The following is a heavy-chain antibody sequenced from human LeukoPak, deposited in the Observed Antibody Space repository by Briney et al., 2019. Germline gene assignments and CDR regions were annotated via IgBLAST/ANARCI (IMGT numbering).Heavy chain of an antibody. CDR1: GGSFSGYY. Sequence: PSETLSLTCAVYGGSFSGYYWSWIRQPPGKGLEWIGEINHSGSTNYNPSLKSRVTISVDTSKNQFSLKLSSVTAADTAVYYCARGWLQPVDYWGQGTLVTVSS. D-gene: IGHD5-24*01. CDR2: INHSGST. V-gene: IGHV4-34*01. CDR3: ARGWLQPVDY. J-gene: IGHJ4*02.